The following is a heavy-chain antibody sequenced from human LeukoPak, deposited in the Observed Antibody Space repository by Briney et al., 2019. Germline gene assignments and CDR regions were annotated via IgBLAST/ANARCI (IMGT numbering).Heavy chain of an antibody. J-gene: IGHJ5*02. CDR2: ICSGGNT. D-gene: IGHD6-6*01. CDR3: ARDEPSIAAHH. Sequence: SETLSLTCTVSGGSVSSSYYWGWIRQAPGKGLEWIGSICSGGNTCYNPSLKSRVTIFADSSKNQFFLKLTSVTAADTAVYYCARDEPSIAAHHWGQGTLVTVSS. V-gene: IGHV4-39*02. CDR1: GGSVSSSYY.